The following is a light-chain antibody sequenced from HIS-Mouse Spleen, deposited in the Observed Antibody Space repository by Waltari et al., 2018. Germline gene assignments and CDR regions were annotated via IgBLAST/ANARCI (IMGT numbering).Light chain of an antibody. CDR2: DDS. J-gene: IGLJ1*01. V-gene: IGLV3-21*03. CDR3: QVWDSSSDHPYV. Sequence: SYVLTQPPSVSVAPGKKARITCWGNNIGSKSVHWYQQKPGQAPVLVVYDDSDRPSGIPERFSGSNSGNTATLTISRVEAGDEADYYCQVWDSSSDHPYVFGTGTKVTVL. CDR1: NIGSKS.